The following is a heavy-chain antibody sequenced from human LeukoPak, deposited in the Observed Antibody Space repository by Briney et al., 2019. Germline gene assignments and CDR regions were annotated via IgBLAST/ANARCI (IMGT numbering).Heavy chain of an antibody. D-gene: IGHD1-26*01. V-gene: IGHV3-48*03. J-gene: IGHJ4*02. CDR3: ARVLGIVGG. CDR2: ISSSGTSM. CDR1: GFTFSSYE. Sequence: PGGSLRLSCAASGFTFSSYEMNWVRQAPGKGLEWVSYISSSGTSMYYADSVKGRFTISRDNAKNSLYLQMNSLRADGTAVYYCARVLGIVGGWGQGTLVTVSS.